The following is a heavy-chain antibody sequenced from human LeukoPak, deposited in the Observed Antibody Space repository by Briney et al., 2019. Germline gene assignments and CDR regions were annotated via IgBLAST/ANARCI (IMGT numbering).Heavy chain of an antibody. J-gene: IGHJ4*02. D-gene: IGHD1-26*01. CDR2: IYYSGST. V-gene: IGHV4-61*01. Sequence: SETLSLTCTVSGGSISSGSYYWSWIRQPPGKGLEWIGYIYYSGSTNFNPSLKSRVTISVDTSKNQFSLKLSSVTAADTAVYYCASTRQGGSDSWELLTPGAFDYWGQGTLVTVSS. CDR1: GGSISSGSYY. CDR3: ASTRQGGSDSWELLTPGAFDY.